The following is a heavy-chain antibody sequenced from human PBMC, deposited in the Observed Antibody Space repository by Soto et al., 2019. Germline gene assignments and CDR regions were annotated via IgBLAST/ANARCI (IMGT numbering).Heavy chain of an antibody. CDR3: ARWWSGSRQGFDP. J-gene: IGHJ5*02. V-gene: IGHV4-31*03. CDR2: IYYSGST. Sequence: QVQLQESGPGLVKPSQTLSLTCTVSGGSISSGDYYWSWIRQHPGKGLEWIGYIYYSGSTSYNPSLKSRVTISVDTSKIQFSLKLSSVTAADTAVYYCARWWSGSRQGFDPWGQGTLVTVSS. CDR1: GGSISSGDYY. D-gene: IGHD3-3*01.